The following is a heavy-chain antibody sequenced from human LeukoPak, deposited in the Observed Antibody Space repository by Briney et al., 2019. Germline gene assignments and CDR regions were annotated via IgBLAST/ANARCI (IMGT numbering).Heavy chain of an antibody. CDR2: IYYSGST. J-gene: IGHJ4*02. CDR3: ARSFYGDLLFDY. D-gene: IGHD4-17*01. Sequence: SETLSLTCTVSGGSISSYYWSWIRQPPGKGLEWIGYIYYSGSTNYNPSLKSRVTISVDTSKNQFSLKLSSVTAADTAVYYCARSFYGDLLFDYWGQGTLVTVSS. V-gene: IGHV4-59*01. CDR1: GGSISSYY.